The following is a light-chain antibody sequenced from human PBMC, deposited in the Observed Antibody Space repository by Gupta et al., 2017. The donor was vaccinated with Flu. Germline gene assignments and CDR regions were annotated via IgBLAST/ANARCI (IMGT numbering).Light chain of an antibody. J-gene: IGLJ2*01. CDR3: NARYRSGNHIVV. CDR1: SPRSSY. CDR2: GKN. V-gene: IGLV3-19*01. Sequence: SEFPYTPAVSVAWGQTVRITCQGDSPRSSYATWYQQNPGPAPALVIYGKNNRPSGIPARCSCSSSGNTASLTITGAQAEDEADYYCNARYRSGNHIVVFGGGTKRTVL.